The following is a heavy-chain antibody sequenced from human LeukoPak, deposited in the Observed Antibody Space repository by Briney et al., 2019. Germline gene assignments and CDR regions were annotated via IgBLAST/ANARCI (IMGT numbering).Heavy chain of an antibody. D-gene: IGHD2-2*01. CDR1: GYTFTSYD. CDR2: MNPNSGNT. CDR3: AGVRRAVVVPAAKTYYFDY. V-gene: IGHV1-8*03. J-gene: IGHJ4*02. Sequence: ASVKVSCKASGYTFTSYDINWVRQATGQGLEWMGWMNPNSGNTGYAQKFQGRVTITRNTSISTAYMELSSLRSENTAVYYCAGVRRAVVVPAAKTYYFDYWGQGTLVTVSS.